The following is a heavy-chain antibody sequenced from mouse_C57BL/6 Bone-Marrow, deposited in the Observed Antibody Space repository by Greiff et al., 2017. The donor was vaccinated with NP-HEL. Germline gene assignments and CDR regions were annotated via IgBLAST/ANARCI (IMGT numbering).Heavy chain of an antibody. Sequence: VQRVESGAELAKPGASVKLSCKASGYTFTSYWMHWVKQRPGQGLEWIGYINPSSGYTKYNQKFKYKATLTADKSSSTAYMQLSSLTYEDSAVYYCARYGAMDYWDQGTSVTVSS. V-gene: IGHV1-7*01. CDR3: ARYGAMDY. D-gene: IGHD1-1*02. CDR1: GYTFTSYW. CDR2: INPSSGYT. J-gene: IGHJ4*01.